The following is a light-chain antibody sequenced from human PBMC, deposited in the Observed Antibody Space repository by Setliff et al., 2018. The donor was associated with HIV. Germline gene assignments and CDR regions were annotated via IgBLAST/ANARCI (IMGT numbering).Light chain of an antibody. V-gene: IGLV2-14*03. CDR3: CSYTTSSTFV. CDR1: SRDVGSSNY. Sequence: QSALTQPASVSGPPGQSITISCTGTSRDVGSSNYVSWYQHHPGKAPRLIIYDVSERPSAVSNRFSGSKSGNTASLTISGLQPEDEADYYCCSYTTSSTFVFGGGTKVTV. CDR2: DVS. J-gene: IGLJ3*02.